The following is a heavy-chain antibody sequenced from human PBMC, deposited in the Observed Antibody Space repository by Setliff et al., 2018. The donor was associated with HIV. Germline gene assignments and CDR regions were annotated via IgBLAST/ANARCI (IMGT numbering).Heavy chain of an antibody. V-gene: IGHV2-70*17. CDR1: GFSLTTSGMC. CDR3: ARTYKNDSSDYRFDF. J-gene: IGHJ4*02. D-gene: IGHD3-22*01. CDR2: IDWDDDK. Sequence: SGPTLVNPTQTLTLTCTFSGFSLTTSGMCISWVRPSPGKAPEWLGRIDWDDDKFYSTSLKTSLTISKDTSKNQVGLTMTNMDPVDTATYYCARTYKNDSSDYRFDFWGPGTLVTVSS.